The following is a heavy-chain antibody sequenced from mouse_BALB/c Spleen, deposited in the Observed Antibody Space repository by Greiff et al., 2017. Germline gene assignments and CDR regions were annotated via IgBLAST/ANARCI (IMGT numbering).Heavy chain of an antibody. D-gene: IGHD1-1*02. CDR2: ISSCSSTI. Sequence: EVQLMESGAGLVQPGGSRKLSCAASGFTFSSFGMHWVRQAPEKGLEWVAYISSCSSTIYYADKVKGRFTISRDNPENTLFMEMTSLRSEDSAMFYCERCPRDGAYWYFDVWGEGTSVTVAS. V-gene: IGHV5-17*02. CDR3: ERCPRDGAYWYFDV. J-gene: IGHJ1*01. CDR1: GFTFSSFG.